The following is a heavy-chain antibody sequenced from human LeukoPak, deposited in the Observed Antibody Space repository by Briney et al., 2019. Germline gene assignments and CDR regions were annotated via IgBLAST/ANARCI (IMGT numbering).Heavy chain of an antibody. CDR2: INPNSGGT. J-gene: IGHJ3*02. CDR3: ARDTNALAVAGSGAFDI. D-gene: IGHD6-19*01. CDR1: GYTFTGYY. Sequence: ASVKVSCKASGYTFTGYYMHWVRQAPGQGLEWMGWINPNSGGTNYAQKFQGRVTMTRDTSISTAYMELSSLRSDDTAIYYCARDTNALAVAGSGAFDIWGQGTMVTVSS. V-gene: IGHV1-2*02.